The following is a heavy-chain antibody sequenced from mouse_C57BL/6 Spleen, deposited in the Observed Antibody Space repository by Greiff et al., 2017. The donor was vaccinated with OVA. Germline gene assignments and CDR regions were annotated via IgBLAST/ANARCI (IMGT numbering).Heavy chain of an antibody. CDR3: AKDYCDY. V-gene: IGHV7-3*03. J-gene: IGHJ2*01. CDR1: GFTFTDYY. CDR2: IRNKANGYTT. Sequence: EVQGAESGGGLVQPGGSLSLSCAASGFTFTDYYMSWVRQTPGKALEWLGFIRNKANGYTTEYSEYEKGRFTISRDKSQSILYLQKNALRAEDSVTYYCAKDYCDYWGQGTTLTVSS.